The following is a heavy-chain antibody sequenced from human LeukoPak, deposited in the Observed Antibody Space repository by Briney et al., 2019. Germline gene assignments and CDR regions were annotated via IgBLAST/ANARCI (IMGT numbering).Heavy chain of an antibody. V-gene: IGHV5-51*03. J-gene: IGHJ4*02. CDR3: ARLSGYFPYYFDY. CDR1: GYIFTSYW. CDR2: IYPGDSDT. D-gene: IGHD3-3*01. Sequence: GESLKISCKVSGYIFTSYWIGWVRRLPGKGLEWMGIIYPGDSDTRYSPSFQGQVTISAHKSISTAYLQWSSLKASDTAMYYCARLSGYFPYYFDYWGQGTLVTVSS.